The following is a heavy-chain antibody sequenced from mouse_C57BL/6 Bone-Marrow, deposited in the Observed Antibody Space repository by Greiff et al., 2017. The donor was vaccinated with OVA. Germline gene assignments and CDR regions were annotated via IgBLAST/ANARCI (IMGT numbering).Heavy chain of an antibody. CDR3: ARDQGFNRDY. CDR1: GFTFSSYA. D-gene: IGHD3-2*02. V-gene: IGHV5-4*01. CDR2: ISDGGSYT. Sequence: EVKLVESGGGLVKPGGSLKLSCAASGFTFSSYAMSWVRQTPEKRLEWVATISDGGSYTYYPDNVKGRFTISRDNAKNNLYLQMSHLKSEDTAMYYCARDQGFNRDYWGQGTTLTVSS. J-gene: IGHJ2*01.